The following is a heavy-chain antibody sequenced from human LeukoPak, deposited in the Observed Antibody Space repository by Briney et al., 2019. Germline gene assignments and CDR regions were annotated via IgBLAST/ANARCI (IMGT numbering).Heavy chain of an antibody. CDR3: ATSRGSGYPYYYMDV. CDR1: GFTFDDYG. V-gene: IGHV3-20*01. J-gene: IGHJ6*03. D-gene: IGHD1-26*01. Sequence: RPGGSLRLSCAASGFTFDDYGMSWVRQAPGKGLEWVSSINWNGGSTGYADSVKGRFTISRDNAKNSLFLQMNSLRAEDAALYHCATSRGSGYPYYYMDVWGKGTTVTVSS. CDR2: INWNGGST.